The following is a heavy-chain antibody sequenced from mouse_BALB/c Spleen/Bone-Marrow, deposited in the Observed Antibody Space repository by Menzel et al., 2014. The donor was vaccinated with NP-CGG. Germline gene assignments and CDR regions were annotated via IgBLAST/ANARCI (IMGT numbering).Heavy chain of an antibody. Sequence: QVQLQQSGAELVRPGVSVKISCKGSGYTFTNNAIHWVKQSRAESLEWIGIISTYYGDTTYNQKFKGKATMTVDKSSSTAYLKLASLTSEDSAIYYCARSGNVRNAMDYWGQGTSVTVSS. CDR3: ARSGNVRNAMDY. V-gene: IGHV1S137*01. J-gene: IGHJ4*01. D-gene: IGHD1-1*01. CDR2: ISTYYGDT. CDR1: GYTFTNNA.